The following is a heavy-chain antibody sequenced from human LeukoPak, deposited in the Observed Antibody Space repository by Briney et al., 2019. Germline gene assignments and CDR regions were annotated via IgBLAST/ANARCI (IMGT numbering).Heavy chain of an antibody. D-gene: IGHD3-16*01. Sequence: GGSLRLSCAASGFTFSSYAMHWVRQAPGKGLEYVSAISSNGGSTYYANSVKGRFTISRDNSKNTLYLQMGSLRAEDMAVYYCATGPGGAFDIWGQGTMVTVSS. CDR3: ATGPGGAFDI. CDR1: GFTFSSYA. J-gene: IGHJ3*02. CDR2: ISSNGGST. V-gene: IGHV3-64*01.